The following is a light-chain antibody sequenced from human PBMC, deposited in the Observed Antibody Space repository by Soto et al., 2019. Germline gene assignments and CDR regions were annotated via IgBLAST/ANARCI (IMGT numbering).Light chain of an antibody. Sequence: DIQLTQSPFFLSASVGDRVTISCRASQAIYSYLAWYQQKPGKAPKLLIFGASKLQSGVPSRFSGSGSGTEFTLTISSLQPEDCATYYCQQPNSHPRTFGQGTKLEIK. CDR2: GAS. J-gene: IGKJ2*01. V-gene: IGKV1-9*01. CDR1: QAIYSY. CDR3: QQPNSHPRT.